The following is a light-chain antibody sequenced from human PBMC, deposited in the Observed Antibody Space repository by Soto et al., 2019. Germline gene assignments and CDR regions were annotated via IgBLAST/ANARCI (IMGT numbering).Light chain of an antibody. Sequence: DIQMTQSPSTLFASVGDRVTITCRASQSISNWLAWYQQKPGKAPKLLIYKASSLESGVPSSFSGSGSGTEFTLTISSLQPDDFATYYCQQYNSYSRTFGQGTRVEIK. CDR2: KAS. CDR3: QQYNSYSRT. J-gene: IGKJ1*01. V-gene: IGKV1-5*03. CDR1: QSISNW.